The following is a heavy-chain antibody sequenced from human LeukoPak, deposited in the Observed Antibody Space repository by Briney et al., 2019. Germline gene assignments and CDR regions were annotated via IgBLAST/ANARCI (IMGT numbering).Heavy chain of an antibody. D-gene: IGHD3-9*01. CDR3: ARSTYYDILTGLDY. V-gene: IGHV3-7*01. Sequence: PGGSLRLSCAASGFTFSSYWMSWVRQAAGKGLEWVANIKQDGSEKYYVDSVKGRFTISRDNAKNSLYLQMNSLRAEDTAVYYCARSTYYDILTGLDYWGQGTLVTVSS. CDR1: GFTFSSYW. J-gene: IGHJ4*02. CDR2: IKQDGSEK.